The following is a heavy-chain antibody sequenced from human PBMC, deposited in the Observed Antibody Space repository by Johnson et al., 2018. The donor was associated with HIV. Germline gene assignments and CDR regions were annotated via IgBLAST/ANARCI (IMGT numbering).Heavy chain of an antibody. D-gene: IGHD2-21*01. CDR1: GFTFSSYA. CDR3: ARAGVVFSTASHDAFDI. Sequence: QVQLVESGGGVVQPGRSLRLSCAASGFTFSSYAMHWVRQAPGKGLEWVAVISYDGSIKYYADSVKGRFTISRDNSKNTLYLQMNSQRAEDTAVYYCARAGVVFSTASHDAFDIWGQGTMVTVSS. CDR2: ISYDGSIK. J-gene: IGHJ3*02. V-gene: IGHV3-30*04.